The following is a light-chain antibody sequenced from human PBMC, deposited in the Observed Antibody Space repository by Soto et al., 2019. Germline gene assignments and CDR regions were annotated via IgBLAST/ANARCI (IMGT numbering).Light chain of an antibody. Sequence: QLVLTQSPSASASPGASVKLTCTLSSGHSTYTIAWHQQHPGKGPRYLMRLKNDGSHTKGDGIPDRFSGSSFGAERYLTISSPQSEDESDYSCQTWDTGIQVFGAGTKLTVL. J-gene: IGLJ2*01. CDR1: SGHSTYT. CDR3: QTWDTGIQV. V-gene: IGLV4-69*01. CDR2: LKNDGSH.